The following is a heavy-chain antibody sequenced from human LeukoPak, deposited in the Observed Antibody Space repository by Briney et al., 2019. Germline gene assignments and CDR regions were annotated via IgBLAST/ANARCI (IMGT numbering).Heavy chain of an antibody. CDR1: GDSIRSYY. V-gene: IGHV4-59*01. CDR2: IQNNGDS. D-gene: IGHD3-22*01. Sequence: MPSETLSLTCIVSGDSIRSYYWNWIRQAPGKALEWIGHIQNNGDSAYNFSLKSRVTISMDTSKNQFSLKLSSVTAADTAVYYCGRWGYFDSGNYFVVDYWGQGTVVTVSS. J-gene: IGHJ4*02. CDR3: GRWGYFDSGNYFVVDY.